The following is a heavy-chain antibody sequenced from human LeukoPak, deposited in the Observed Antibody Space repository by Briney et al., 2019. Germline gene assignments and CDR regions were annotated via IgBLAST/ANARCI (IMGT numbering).Heavy chain of an antibody. D-gene: IGHD1-26*01. J-gene: IGHJ4*02. V-gene: IGHV1-2*02. CDR3: ARDPHGSGRHDY. CDR1: GYTFTGYY. Sequence: ASVKVSCTASGYTFTGYYMHWVRQAPGQGLEWMGWINPNSGGTNYAQKFQGRVTMTRDTSISTAYMELSRLRSDDTAVYYCARDPHGSGRHDYWGQGTLVTVSS. CDR2: INPNSGGT.